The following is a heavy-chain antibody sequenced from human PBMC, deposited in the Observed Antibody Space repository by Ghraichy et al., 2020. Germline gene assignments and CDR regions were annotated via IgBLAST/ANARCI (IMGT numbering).Heavy chain of an antibody. V-gene: IGHV3-30-3*01. D-gene: IGHD3-16*02. Sequence: GGSLRLSCAASGCAFDSYSMPLIRQAPGKGLEWMAVISSDGNNKYFADSVKGRFSISRDNFNNAVHLQMSGLTSGDTAVYYCARAACGSVACYPLDNWGQCSFVSDSS. CDR3: ARAACGSVACYPLDN. CDR1: GCAFDSYS. J-gene: IGHJ4*02. CDR2: ISSDGNNK.